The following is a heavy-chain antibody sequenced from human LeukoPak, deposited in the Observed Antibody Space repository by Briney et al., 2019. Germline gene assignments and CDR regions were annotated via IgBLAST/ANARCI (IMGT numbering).Heavy chain of an antibody. J-gene: IGHJ4*02. Sequence: SETLSLTCAVYGGSFSGYYWSWIRQPPGKGLEWIGEINHSGSTNYNPSLKSRVTISVDTSKNQFSLKLSSVTAADTAVYYCAAAAGTRYFDYWAQGTLVTVSS. V-gene: IGHV4-34*01. CDR1: GGSFSGYY. D-gene: IGHD6-13*01. CDR2: INHSGST. CDR3: AAAAGTRYFDY.